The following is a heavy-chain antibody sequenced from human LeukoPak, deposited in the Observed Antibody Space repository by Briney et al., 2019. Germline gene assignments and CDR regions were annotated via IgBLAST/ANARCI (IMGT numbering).Heavy chain of an antibody. D-gene: IGHD5-24*01. CDR3: ARRGDGYNRFDY. CDR1: GGSFSGYY. J-gene: IGHJ4*02. Sequence: SETLSLTCAVYGGSFSGYYWSWIRQPPGKGLEWIGEINHSGSTNYNPSLKSRVTISVDTSKNQFSLNLSSVTAADTAVYYCARRGDGYNRFDYWGQGTLVTVSS. V-gene: IGHV4-34*01. CDR2: INHSGST.